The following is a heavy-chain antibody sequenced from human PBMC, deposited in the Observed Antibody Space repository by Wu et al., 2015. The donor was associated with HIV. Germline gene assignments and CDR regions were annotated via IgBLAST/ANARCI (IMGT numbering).Heavy chain of an antibody. CDR2: ILAVFGKS. D-gene: IGHD3-10*01. J-gene: IGHJ3*01. CDR3: GRGKXSLLTMIRGDVIDV. V-gene: IGHV1-69*15. CDR1: GGTFNNYA. Sequence: QVQLVQSGAEVKKPGSSVKVSCRVSGGTFNNYALSWVRQAPGQGPEWMGRILAVFGKSIYAQKFQGRVTFTADESTSTAYMELSSLTSEDTAVYFCGRGKXSLLTMIRGDVIDVWGQGTMVAVSS.